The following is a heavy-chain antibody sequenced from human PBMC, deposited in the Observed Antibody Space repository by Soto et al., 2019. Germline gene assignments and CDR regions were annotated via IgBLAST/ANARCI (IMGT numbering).Heavy chain of an antibody. J-gene: IGHJ5*02. CDR3: ARIGVGGWFDP. CDR2: IYYIGST. CDR1: VRPISSYY. V-gene: IGHV4-59*08. Sequence: SETLSLTCTASVRPISSYYWSWIRQPPGKGLEWNGYIYYIGSTNYNPSLNSRVTISVDTSKNQFSLKLSSLTSVDSAVYYCARIGVGGWFDPWGQGTLVTVSS. D-gene: IGHD3-10*01.